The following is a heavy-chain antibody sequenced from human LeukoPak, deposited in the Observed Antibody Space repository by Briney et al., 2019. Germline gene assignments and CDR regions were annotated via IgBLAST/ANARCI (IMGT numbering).Heavy chain of an antibody. CDR1: GGSISSGSYY. CDR3: ARGPEDYDYVWGSYRSSDAFDI. D-gene: IGHD3-16*02. V-gene: IGHV4-61*02. CDR2: IYTSGST. Sequence: PSETLSLTCTVSGGSISSGSYYWSWIRQPAGEGLEWIGRIYTSGSTNYNPSLKSRVTISVDTSKNQFSLKLSSVTAADTAVYYCARGPEDYDYVWGSYRSSDAFDIWGQGTMVTVSS. J-gene: IGHJ3*02.